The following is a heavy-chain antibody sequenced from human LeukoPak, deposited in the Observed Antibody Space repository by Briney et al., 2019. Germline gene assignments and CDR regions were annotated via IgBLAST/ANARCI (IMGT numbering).Heavy chain of an antibody. CDR1: GGSFSGYY. J-gene: IGHJ5*02. Sequence: TETLSLTCAVYGGSFSGYYWSWIRQPPGKGLEWIGEINHSGSTNYNPSLKSRVTISVDTSKNQFSLKLSSVTAADTAVYYCATERLLWFGELPIWFYPGGQGTLVTVSS. CDR3: ATERLLWFGELPIWFYP. CDR2: INHSGST. V-gene: IGHV4-34*01. D-gene: IGHD3-10*01.